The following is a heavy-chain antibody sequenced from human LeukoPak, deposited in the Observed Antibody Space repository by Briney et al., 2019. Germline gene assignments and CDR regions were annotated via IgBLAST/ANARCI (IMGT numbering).Heavy chain of an antibody. D-gene: IGHD3-9*01. CDR2: ISSSSSYI. CDR1: GFTFSSYS. CDR3: ARDWYDILTGYRVYAFDI. V-gene: IGHV3-21*01. J-gene: IGHJ3*02. Sequence: GGSLRLSCAASGFTFSSYSMNWVRQAPGKGLEWVSSISSSSSYIYYADSVKGRFTISRDNAKNSLYLQMNSLRAEDTAVYYCARDWYDILTGYRVYAFDIWGQGTMVTVSS.